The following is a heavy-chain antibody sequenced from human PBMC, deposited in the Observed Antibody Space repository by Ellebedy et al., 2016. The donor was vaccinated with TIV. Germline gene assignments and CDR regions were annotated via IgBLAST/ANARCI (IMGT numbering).Heavy chain of an antibody. D-gene: IGHD6-13*01. J-gene: IGHJ5*02. Sequence: GGSLRLXXAASGFTFSSYGMHWVRQAPGKGLEWVAVISYDGSNKYYADSVKGRFTISRDNSKNTLYLQMNSLRAEDTAVYYCARDKQLVPLVPSYWFDPWGQGTLVTVSS. CDR2: ISYDGSNK. V-gene: IGHV3-30*03. CDR3: ARDKQLVPLVPSYWFDP. CDR1: GFTFSSYG.